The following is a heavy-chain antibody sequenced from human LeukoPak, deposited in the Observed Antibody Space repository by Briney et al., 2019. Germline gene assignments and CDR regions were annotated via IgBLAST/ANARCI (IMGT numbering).Heavy chain of an antibody. J-gene: IGHJ5*02. CDR3: ARDLGYCSSTSCLNWFDP. V-gene: IGHV3-20*04. CDR1: GFTFDDYG. D-gene: IGHD2-2*01. Sequence: PGGSLGLSCAASGFTFDDYGMSWVRHAPGKGLEWVSGINWNGGSTGYADSVKGRFTISRDNAKNSLYLQMNSLRAEDTALYYCARDLGYCSSTSCLNWFDPWGQGTLVTVSS. CDR2: INWNGGST.